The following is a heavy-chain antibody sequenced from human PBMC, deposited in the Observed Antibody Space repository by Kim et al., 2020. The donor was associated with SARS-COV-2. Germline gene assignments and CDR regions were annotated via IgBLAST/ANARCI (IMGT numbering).Heavy chain of an antibody. V-gene: IGHV4-39*01. CDR3: ARRGEYGGYYYYMDV. Sequence: SLKSRVTISVDTSKNQFSLKLSSVTAADTAVYYCARRGEYGGYYYYMDVWGKGTTVTVSS. J-gene: IGHJ6*03. D-gene: IGHD3-10*01.